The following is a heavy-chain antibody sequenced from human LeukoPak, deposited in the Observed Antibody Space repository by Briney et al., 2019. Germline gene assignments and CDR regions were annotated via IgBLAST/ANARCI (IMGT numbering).Heavy chain of an antibody. CDR2: ISTYNDNT. Sequence: ASVKVSCKASGYTFTSHGISWVRQAPGQGLEWMGWISTYNDNTHYAPKIQGRVTMTTDTSTRTAYMELRSLRSDDTAVYYCARDVKTYYYDSSGYYFDYWGQETLVTVAS. CDR1: GYTFTSHG. V-gene: IGHV1-18*01. J-gene: IGHJ4*02. CDR3: ARDVKTYYYDSSGYYFDY. D-gene: IGHD3-22*01.